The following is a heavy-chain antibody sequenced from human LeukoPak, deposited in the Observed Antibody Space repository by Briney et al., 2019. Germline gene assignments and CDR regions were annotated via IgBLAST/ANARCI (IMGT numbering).Heavy chain of an antibody. J-gene: IGHJ4*02. CDR3: ARDDDFVDY. Sequence: ASVNVSCKASVYTFTGYYMHWVRQAPGQGLEWIGWINPNSGGTNYAQKFRGRSTITSYTSNSTAYMDLTGLRYDDTAGYYCARDDDFVDYWGQGSLVTVSS. CDR2: INPNSGGT. D-gene: IGHD1-1*01. V-gene: IGHV1-2*02. CDR1: VYTFTGYY.